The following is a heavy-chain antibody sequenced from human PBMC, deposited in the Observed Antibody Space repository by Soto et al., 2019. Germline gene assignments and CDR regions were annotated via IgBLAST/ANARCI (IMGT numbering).Heavy chain of an antibody. J-gene: IGHJ4*02. D-gene: IGHD4-4*01. CDR2: IYYSGST. CDR3: ARVAPFTTVTFDY. V-gene: IGHV4-31*03. CDR1: GGSISSGGYY. Sequence: SETLSLTCTVSGGSISSGGYYWSWIRQHPGKGLEWIGYIYYSGSTYYNPSLKSRVTISVDTSKNQFSLKLSSVTAADTAVYYCARVAPFTTVTFDYWGQGTLVTVS.